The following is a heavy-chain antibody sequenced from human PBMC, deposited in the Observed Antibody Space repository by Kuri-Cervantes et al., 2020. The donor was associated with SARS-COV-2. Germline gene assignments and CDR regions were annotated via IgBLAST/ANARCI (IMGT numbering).Heavy chain of an antibody. CDR3: ARDVGYGGTSGLDITYFDY. CDR2: ISAYNGNT. D-gene: IGHD4-23*01. Sequence: ASVKVSCKASGFTFTSSAMQWVRQARGQRLEWIGWISAYNGNTNYAQKLQGRVTMTTDTSTSTAYMELRSLRSDDTAVYFCARDVGYGGTSGLDITYFDYWGQGTLVTVSS. CDR1: GFTFTSSA. J-gene: IGHJ4*02. V-gene: IGHV1-18*01.